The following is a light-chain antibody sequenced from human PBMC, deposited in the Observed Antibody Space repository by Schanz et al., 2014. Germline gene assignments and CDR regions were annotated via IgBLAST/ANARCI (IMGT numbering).Light chain of an antibody. CDR2: DAS. Sequence: DIQMTQSPSTLSASVGDSVTITCRASQNINDWLAWYQQKPGKAPKLLIYDASSLGSGVPSRFSGSGSGTEFTLTITNLQPDDFATYYCQEYNSYWTFGQGTKLEIK. CDR1: QNINDW. V-gene: IGKV1-5*01. CDR3: QEYNSYWT. J-gene: IGKJ2*01.